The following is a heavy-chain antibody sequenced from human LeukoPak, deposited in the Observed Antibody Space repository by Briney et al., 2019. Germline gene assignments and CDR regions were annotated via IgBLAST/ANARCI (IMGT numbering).Heavy chain of an antibody. D-gene: IGHD3-22*01. CDR2: ISSSSSTI. CDR3: ARDPAYYYDSSGLSS. J-gene: IGHJ5*02. V-gene: IGHV3-48*01. Sequence: GGSLRLSCAASGFTFSSYSMNWVRQAPGKGLEWVSYISSSSSTIYYADSVKGRFTISRDNAKNSLYLQMNSLRAEDTAVYYCARDPAYYYDSSGLSSWGQGTLVTVSS. CDR1: GFTFSSYS.